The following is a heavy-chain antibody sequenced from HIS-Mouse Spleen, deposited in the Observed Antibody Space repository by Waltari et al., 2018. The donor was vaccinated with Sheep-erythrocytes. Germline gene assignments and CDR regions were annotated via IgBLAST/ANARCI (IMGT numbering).Heavy chain of an antibody. CDR1: GGSISSSSYY. V-gene: IGHV4-39*01. D-gene: IGHD2-21*02. CDR2: IYYSGST. J-gene: IGHJ1*01. Sequence: QLQLQESGPGLVKPSETLSLTCTVSGGSISSSSYYWGWIRQPPGKGLEWIGSIYYSGSTYYNPSLKSRVTISVDTSKNQFSLKLSSVTAADTAVYYCARRPLGWGDPRDFQHWGQGTLVTVSS. CDR3: ARRPLGWGDPRDFQH.